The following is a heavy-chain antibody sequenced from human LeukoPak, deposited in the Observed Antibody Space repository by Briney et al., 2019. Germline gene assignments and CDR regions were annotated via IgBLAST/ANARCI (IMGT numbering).Heavy chain of an antibody. CDR2: IKQDGSEK. CDR1: GFTVSSYS. Sequence: GGSLRLSCAASGFTVSSYSMNWVRQAPGKGLEWVANIKQDGSEKYYVDSVKGRFTISRDNAKNSLYLQMSSLRAEDTAVYYCAKLKPVYMDVWGKGTTVTISS. D-gene: IGHD1-14*01. V-gene: IGHV3-7*01. J-gene: IGHJ6*03. CDR3: AKLKPVYMDV.